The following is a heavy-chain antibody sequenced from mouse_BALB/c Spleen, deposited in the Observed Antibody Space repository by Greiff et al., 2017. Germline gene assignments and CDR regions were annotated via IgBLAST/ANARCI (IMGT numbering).Heavy chain of an antibody. CDR1: GFNIKDTY. J-gene: IGHJ2*01. Sequence: VQLQQSGAELVKPGASVKLSCTASGFNIKDTYMHWVKQRPEQGLEWIGRIDPANGNTKYDPKFQGKATITADTSSNTAYLQLSSLTSEDTAVYYCARSILRRRYFDYWGQGTTLTVSS. CDR2: IDPANGNT. D-gene: IGHD1-1*01. V-gene: IGHV14-3*02. CDR3: ARSILRRRYFDY.